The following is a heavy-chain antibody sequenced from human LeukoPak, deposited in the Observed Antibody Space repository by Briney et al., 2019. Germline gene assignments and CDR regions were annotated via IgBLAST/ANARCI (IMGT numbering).Heavy chain of an antibody. Sequence: SETLSLTCAVYGGSFSGYYWSWIRQPPGKGLEWIGEINHSGSTNYNPSLKSRVTISVDKSKNQFSLKLSSVTAADTAVYYCARVTTMVRGVSPSGDYYYYMDVWGKGTTVTVSS. J-gene: IGHJ6*03. CDR1: GGSFSGYY. CDR3: ARVTTMVRGVSPSGDYYYYMDV. D-gene: IGHD3-10*01. V-gene: IGHV4-34*01. CDR2: INHSGST.